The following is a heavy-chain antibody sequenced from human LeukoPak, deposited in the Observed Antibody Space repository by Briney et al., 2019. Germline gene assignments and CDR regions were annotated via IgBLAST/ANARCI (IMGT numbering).Heavy chain of an antibody. D-gene: IGHD3-9*01. CDR3: ARVMTGPFDY. CDR2: TYYRFKWYN. Sequence: SQTLSLTCAISGDSVSSNSTAWNWIRQSPSRGLEWLGRTYYRFKWYNDYAVSLKSRIIINPDTSKNQFSLHLNSVTPEDTAVYYCARVMTGPFDYWGQGTLVTVSS. J-gene: IGHJ4*02. CDR1: GDSVSSNSTA. V-gene: IGHV6-1*01.